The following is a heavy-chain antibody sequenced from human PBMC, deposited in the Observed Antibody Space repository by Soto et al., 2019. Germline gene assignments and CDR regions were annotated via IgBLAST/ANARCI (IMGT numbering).Heavy chain of an antibody. CDR2: IWYDGSNK. V-gene: IGHV3-33*01. CDR3: ARGGSVAGTGFGYFDY. D-gene: IGHD6-19*01. CDR1: GFTFSSYG. Sequence: QVQLVESGGGVVQPGRSLRLSCAASGFTFSSYGMHWVRQAPGKGLEWVAVIWYDGSNKYYADSVKGRFTISRDNSKNTLYLQMNSLRAEDTAVYYCARGGSVAGTGFGYFDYWGQGTLVTVSS. J-gene: IGHJ4*02.